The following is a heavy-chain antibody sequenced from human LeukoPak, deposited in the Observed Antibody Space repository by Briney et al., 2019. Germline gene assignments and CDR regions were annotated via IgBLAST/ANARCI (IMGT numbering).Heavy chain of an antibody. CDR3: AKVVGLDY. J-gene: IGHJ4*02. CDR2: IRGSGGGT. CDR1: GLNLNNLA. Sequence: PGGSLRLSCAASGLNLNNLAMSWVRQAPGKGLEWVAAIRGSGGGTYYADSVKGRFTISRDNSKNMLYLQMNSLRAEDTAVYYCAKVVGLDYWGQGTLVTVSS. V-gene: IGHV3-23*01.